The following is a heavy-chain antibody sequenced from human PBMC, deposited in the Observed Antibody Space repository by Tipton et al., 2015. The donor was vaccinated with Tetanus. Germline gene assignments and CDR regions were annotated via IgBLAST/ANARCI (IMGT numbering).Heavy chain of an antibody. D-gene: IGHD3-22*01. Sequence: SLRLSCAASGFTFNNYAMHWVRQAPGKGLEWVAVLSYDGSNPHYADSVKGRFTISRDNSKNTLYLQMNSLRPEDTAVYFCARGLEAYFDSSGHFDYWGQGTLVAVSS. CDR2: LSYDGSNP. CDR1: GFTFNNYA. J-gene: IGHJ4*02. V-gene: IGHV3-30-3*01. CDR3: ARGLEAYFDSSGHFDY.